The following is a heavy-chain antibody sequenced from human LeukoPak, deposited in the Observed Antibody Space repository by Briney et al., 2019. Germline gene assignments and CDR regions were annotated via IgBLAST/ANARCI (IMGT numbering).Heavy chain of an antibody. Sequence: GGSLRLSCAASGFTFSDYYMSWIRQAPGKGLEWVSYISSSSSFTNYADSVKGRFTISRDNAKNSLYLQMNSLRDEDTAVYYCARGAYNSGWAYDSWGQGTLVTVSS. J-gene: IGHJ4*02. CDR1: GFTFSDYY. D-gene: IGHD6-19*01. CDR2: ISSSSSFT. CDR3: ARGAYNSGWAYDS. V-gene: IGHV3-11*06.